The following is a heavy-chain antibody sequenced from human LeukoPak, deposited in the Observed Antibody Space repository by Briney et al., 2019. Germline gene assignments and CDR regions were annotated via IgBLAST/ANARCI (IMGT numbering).Heavy chain of an antibody. J-gene: IGHJ6*03. CDR2: ISYDGSNK. CDR1: GFTFSSYA. Sequence: GGSLRLSCAASGFTFSSYAMHWVRQAPGKGLEWVAVISYDGSNKYYADSVKGRFTISRDNSKNTLYLQMNSLRAEDTAVYSCARAQLVERYYYYYMDVWGKGTTVTVSS. CDR3: ARAQLVERYYYYYMDV. V-gene: IGHV3-30*04. D-gene: IGHD6-6*01.